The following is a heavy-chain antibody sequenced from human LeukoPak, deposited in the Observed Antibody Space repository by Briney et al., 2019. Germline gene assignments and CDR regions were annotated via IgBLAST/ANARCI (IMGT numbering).Heavy chain of an antibody. D-gene: IGHD1-26*01. CDR1: GYTFTSYD. V-gene: IGHV1-8*01. CDR2: MNPNSGNT. J-gene: IGHJ5*02. CDR3: AREKHYSGRTRWFDP. Sequence: ASVKVSRKASGYTFTSYDINWVRQATGQGLEWMGWMNPNSGNTGYAQKFQGRVTMTRNTSISTAYMELSSLRSEDTAVYYCAREKHYSGRTRWFDPWGQGTLVTVSS.